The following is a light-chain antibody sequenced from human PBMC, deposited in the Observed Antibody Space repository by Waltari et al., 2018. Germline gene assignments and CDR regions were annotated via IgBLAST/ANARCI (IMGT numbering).Light chain of an antibody. CDR2: GAS. Sequence: EIVLTQSPGTLSLSPGERATLSCRASQSVSSSYLAWYQQKPGQAPRLLIYGASSRATGIPDRFSGRGSGTDFTLTISRLEPEDFAVYYCQQRSGGPTFGQGTKVEIK. J-gene: IGKJ1*01. CDR1: QSVSSSY. CDR3: QQRSGGPT. V-gene: IGKV3D-20*02.